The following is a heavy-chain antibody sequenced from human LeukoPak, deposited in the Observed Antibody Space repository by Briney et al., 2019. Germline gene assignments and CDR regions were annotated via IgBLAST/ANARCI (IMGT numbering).Heavy chain of an antibody. CDR1: GGSFSGYY. V-gene: IGHV4-34*01. CDR3: ARSYYDFWSGYHYYFDY. Sequence: PSETLSLTCAVYGGSFSGYYWSWIRQPPGKGLEWIGEINHSGSTNYNPSLKSRVTISVDTSKNQSSLKLSSVTAADTAVYYCARSYYDFWSGYHYYFDYWGQGTLVTVSS. J-gene: IGHJ4*02. D-gene: IGHD3-3*01. CDR2: INHSGST.